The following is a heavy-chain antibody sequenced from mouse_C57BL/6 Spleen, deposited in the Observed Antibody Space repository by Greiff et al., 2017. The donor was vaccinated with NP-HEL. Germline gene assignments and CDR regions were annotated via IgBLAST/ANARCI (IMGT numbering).Heavy chain of an antibody. CDR3: ARHRATVVATNAMDY. J-gene: IGHJ4*01. CDR1: GFTFSSYG. CDR2: LSSGGSYT. Sequence: EVKLVESGGDLVKPGGSLKLSCAASGFTFSSYGMSWVRQTPDKRLEWVATLSSGGSYTYYPDSVKGRFTISRDNAKNTLYLQMSSLKSEDTAMYYCARHRATVVATNAMDYWGQGTSVTVSS. V-gene: IGHV5-6*02. D-gene: IGHD1-1*01.